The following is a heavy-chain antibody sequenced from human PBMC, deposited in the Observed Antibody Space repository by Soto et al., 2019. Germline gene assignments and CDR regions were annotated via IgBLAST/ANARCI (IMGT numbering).Heavy chain of an antibody. CDR3: ARTTVVSGTPDFDY. CDR2: ISYDDGDNK. V-gene: IGHV3-30-3*01. D-gene: IGHD4-4*01. CDR1: GFTFSSFT. Sequence: PGGSLRLSCAASGFTFSSFTMHWVRQAPGKGLEWVAVISYDDGDNKYYADSVQGLFTISRDNSKNTLYLQMNSLRPEDTAVYYCARTTVVSGTPDFDYWGQGIMVTVSS. J-gene: IGHJ4*02.